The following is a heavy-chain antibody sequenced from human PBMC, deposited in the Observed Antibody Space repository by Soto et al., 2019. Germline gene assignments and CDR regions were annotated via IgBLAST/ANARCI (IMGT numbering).Heavy chain of an antibody. V-gene: IGHV1-18*01. J-gene: IGHJ6*02. CDR2: ISAYNGNT. CDR1: GYTFTSYG. CDR3: ARGSSVVVPAAVYDYDIDV. D-gene: IGHD2-2*01. Sequence: QVQLVQSGAEVKKPGASVKVSCKASGYTFTSYGISWVRQAPGQGLEWMGWISAYNGNTNYAQKLQGRVTMTTDTSKSTAYMGLRSLRSDDTAVDYCARGSSVVVPAAVYDYDIDVWGQGTTVTVSS.